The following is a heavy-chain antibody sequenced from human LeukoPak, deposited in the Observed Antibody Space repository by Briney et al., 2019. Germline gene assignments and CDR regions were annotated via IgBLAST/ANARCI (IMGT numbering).Heavy chain of an antibody. D-gene: IGHD3-16*01. CDR1: GGSISSSNW. CDR3: ATSYIGGFGKPDY. CDR2: IYHSGST. Sequence: PSETLSLTCAVSGGSISSSNWWSWVRQPPGKGLEWIGEIYHSGSTNYNPSLKSRVTISVDKSKNQFSLTLSSVTAADTAVYYCATSYIGGFGKPDYWGQGTLVTVSS. J-gene: IGHJ4*02. V-gene: IGHV4-4*02.